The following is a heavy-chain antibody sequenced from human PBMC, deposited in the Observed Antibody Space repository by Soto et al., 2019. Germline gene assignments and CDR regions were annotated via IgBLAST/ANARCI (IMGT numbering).Heavy chain of an antibody. Sequence: PSETLSLTYGISGGSFSVYYWTWIRQPPGTGLEWIGEINHSGSTNYNPSLKSRVTISVDTSKNQFSLKLTSVTAADTAVYYCARDKITGLFDYWGQGTLVTVS. CDR3: ARDKITGLFDY. J-gene: IGHJ4*02. CDR2: INHSGST. CDR1: GGSFSVYY. D-gene: IGHD2-8*02. V-gene: IGHV4-34*01.